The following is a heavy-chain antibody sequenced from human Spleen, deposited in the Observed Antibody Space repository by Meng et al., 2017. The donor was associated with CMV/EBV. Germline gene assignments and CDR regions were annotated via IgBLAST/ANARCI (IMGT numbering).Heavy chain of an antibody. CDR3: ARILGGSGSYYFDY. J-gene: IGHJ4*03. Sequence: SGPTLVKPTQTLTLTCTFSGFSLSTSGMCVSWVRQPPGKALEWLALIDWDDDKYYSTSLKTRLTISKDTSKNQVVLTMTNMDPVDTATYYCARILGGSGSYYFDYWGQGTTVTVSS. CDR1: GFSLSTSGMC. D-gene: IGHD1-26*01. CDR2: IDWDDDK. V-gene: IGHV2-70*20.